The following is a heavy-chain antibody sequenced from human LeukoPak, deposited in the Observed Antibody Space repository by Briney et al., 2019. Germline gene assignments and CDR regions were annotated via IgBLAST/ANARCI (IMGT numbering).Heavy chain of an antibody. CDR3: ATYFYDSATDY. V-gene: IGHV3-30*01. CDR1: GFAFSSYA. D-gene: IGHD3-22*01. Sequence: GGSLRLSCAASGFAFSSYAMHWVRQAPGKGLEWVAVIPYYGSDKYYADSVKGQFTISRDNSKNTLYLQMDSLRAEDTAVYYCATYFYDSATDYWGQGTLVTVSS. J-gene: IGHJ4*02. CDR2: IPYYGSDK.